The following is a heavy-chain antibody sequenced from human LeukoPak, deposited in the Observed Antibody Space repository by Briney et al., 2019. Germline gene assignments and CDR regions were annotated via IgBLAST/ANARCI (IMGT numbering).Heavy chain of an antibody. CDR2: ISYDGSNK. CDR1: GFIFSNYA. D-gene: IGHD6-13*01. V-gene: IGHV3-30-3*01. Sequence: GGSLRLSCAASGFIFSNYAMHWVRQAPGKGLEWVAVISYDGSNKYYADSVKGRFTISRDNSKNTLFLQMNSLRAEDTAVYYCARDLDSSSWYILWFDPWGQGTLVTVSS. CDR3: ARDLDSSSWYILWFDP. J-gene: IGHJ5*02.